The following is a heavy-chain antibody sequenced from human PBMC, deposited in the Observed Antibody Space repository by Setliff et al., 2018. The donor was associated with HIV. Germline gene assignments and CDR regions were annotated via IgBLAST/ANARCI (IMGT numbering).Heavy chain of an antibody. V-gene: IGHV4-59*08. CDR2: IFYTGST. D-gene: IGHD3-3*01. CDR3: ARHGTFGVVSPGDSYYSYMDV. J-gene: IGHJ6*03. Sequence: SETLSLTCTVSEGYITGYYWTWIRQPPGRGLEWIGYIFYTGSTNHNPSLKSRVTISVDTSRNQISLNLTSVTAADTAVYYCARHGTFGVVSPGDSYYSYMDVWGKGTTVTVSS. CDR1: EGYITGYY.